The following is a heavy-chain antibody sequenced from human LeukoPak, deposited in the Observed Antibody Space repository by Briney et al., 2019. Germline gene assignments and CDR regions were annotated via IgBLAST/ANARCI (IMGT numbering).Heavy chain of an antibody. CDR3: VRHNYGYDY. CDR2: SHNDGNSV. V-gene: IGHV3-74*01. CDR1: GFTFNRLW. D-gene: IGHD3-10*01. J-gene: IGHJ4*02. Sequence: GGTLRLSCAASGFTFNRLWMHWVRKITRKKVVWVSHSHNDGNSVSSADSVKVRFTVSRDNAKNTLYLQMNRLRAEDTAVYYCVRHNYGYDYWGQGTLVTVSS.